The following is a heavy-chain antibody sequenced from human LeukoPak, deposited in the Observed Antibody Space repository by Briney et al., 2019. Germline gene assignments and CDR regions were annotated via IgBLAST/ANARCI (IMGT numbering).Heavy chain of an antibody. J-gene: IGHJ6*02. CDR1: GGSISSGGYY. CDR3: ARVMQGLYGMDV. CDR2: IYYSGST. Sequence: PSETLSLTCTVSGGSISSGGYYWSWIRQHPGKGLEWIGYIYYSGSTYYNPSLKSRVTISVDTTKNQFSLKLSSVTAADTAVYYCARVMQGLYGMDVWGQGTTVTVSS. D-gene: IGHD3-16*01. V-gene: IGHV4-31*03.